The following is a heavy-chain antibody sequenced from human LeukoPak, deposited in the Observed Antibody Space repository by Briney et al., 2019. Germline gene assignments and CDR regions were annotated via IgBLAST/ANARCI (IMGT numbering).Heavy chain of an antibody. CDR1: GGSISSGGYY. Sequence: PSETLSLTCTVSGGSISSGGYYWSWIRQPPGKGLEWIGYIYHSGSTYYNPSLKSRVTISVDRSKNQFSLKLSSVTAADTAVYYCARGRRGGLVIEAGNFDYWGQGTLVTVSS. V-gene: IGHV4-30-2*01. J-gene: IGHJ4*02. CDR2: IYHSGST. D-gene: IGHD3/OR15-3a*01. CDR3: ARGRRGGLVIEAGNFDY.